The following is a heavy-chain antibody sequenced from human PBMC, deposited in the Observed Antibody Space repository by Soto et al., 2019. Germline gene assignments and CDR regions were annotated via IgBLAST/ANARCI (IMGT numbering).Heavy chain of an antibody. Sequence: GGSLRLCCVASGFTVRSYAMGWVRQAPGRGLEWVSGIGGSGSSTFYADSVKGRCAISRDNSKNTLYLHLSSLRDEDTAIYYCTRHLISAAAAFDYWGQGTLVTVSS. J-gene: IGHJ4*02. CDR3: TRHLISAAAAFDY. CDR1: GFTVRSYA. D-gene: IGHD6-13*01. CDR2: IGGSGSST. V-gene: IGHV3-23*01.